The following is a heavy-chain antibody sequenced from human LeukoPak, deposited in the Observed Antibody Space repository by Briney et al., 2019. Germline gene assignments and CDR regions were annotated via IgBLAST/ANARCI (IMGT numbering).Heavy chain of an antibody. Sequence: TLSLTCTVSGGSISSGSYYWSWIRQPAGKGLEWIGRIYTSGSTNYNPSLKSRVTISVDTSKNQFSLKLSSVTAADTAVYYCARGPGGDPAYNWFDPWGQGTLVTVSS. CDR1: GGSISSGSYY. V-gene: IGHV4-61*02. CDR2: IYTSGST. J-gene: IGHJ5*02. CDR3: ARGPGGDPAYNWFDP. D-gene: IGHD2-21*02.